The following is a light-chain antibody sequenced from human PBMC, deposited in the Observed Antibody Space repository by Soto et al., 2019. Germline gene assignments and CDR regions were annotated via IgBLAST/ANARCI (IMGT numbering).Light chain of an antibody. V-gene: IGLV2-14*03. J-gene: IGLJ1*01. CDR1: SSDVGAYIF. Sequence: QSALTQPASVSGSPGLSITISCTGTSSDVGAYIFVSWYQQHPGKAPKLMIYDIINRPSGVSNRFSGSKSGNTASLTISGLQAEDEADYYCVSFTTSRSSVFGTGTKLTVL. CDR3: VSFTTSRSSV. CDR2: DII.